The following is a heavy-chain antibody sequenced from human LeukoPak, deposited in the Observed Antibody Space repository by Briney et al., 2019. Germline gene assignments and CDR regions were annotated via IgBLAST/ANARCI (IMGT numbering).Heavy chain of an antibody. D-gene: IGHD5-18*01. CDR1: GFTFDDYA. V-gene: IGHV3-9*01. CDR3: AKDDSYGLLDAFDI. J-gene: IGHJ3*02. CDR2: ISWNSGSI. Sequence: GGSLRLSCAASGFTFDDYAMHWVRQAPGKGLEWVSGISWNSGSIGYADSVKGRFTISRDNAKNSLYLQMNSLRAEDTALYYCAKDDSYGLLDAFDIWGQGTMVTVSS.